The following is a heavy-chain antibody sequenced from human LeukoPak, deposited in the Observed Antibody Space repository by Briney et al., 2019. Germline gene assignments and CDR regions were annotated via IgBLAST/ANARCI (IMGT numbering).Heavy chain of an antibody. Sequence: SETLSLTCTVSGGSISSSYWSWIRQPPGKGLEWIGYIYYSASTNYNPSLKSRVTISVDTSKNQFSLKLSSMTAADTAVYYWARSAYYYDGSDYYYFYYWGQGTLVTVSS. CDR2: IYYSAST. D-gene: IGHD3-22*01. CDR1: GGSISSSY. J-gene: IGHJ4*02. V-gene: IGHV4-59*01. CDR3: ARSAYYYDGSDYYYFYY.